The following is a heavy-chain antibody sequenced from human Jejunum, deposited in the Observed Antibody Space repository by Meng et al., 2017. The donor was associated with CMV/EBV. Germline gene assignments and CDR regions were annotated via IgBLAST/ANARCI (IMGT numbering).Heavy chain of an antibody. CDR1: GYSISSGSY. CDR2: VYQSGAT. CDR3: VREQFLTGSSIDY. Sequence: SGYSISSGSYWAWIRQSPGKGLEWLGSVYQSGATFYNPYIKSRVSMSMDMSKNQFSLKVTSVTAADTAVYYCVREQFLTGSSIDYWGQGTLVTVSP. D-gene: IGHD6-6*01. V-gene: IGHV4-38-2*02. J-gene: IGHJ4*02.